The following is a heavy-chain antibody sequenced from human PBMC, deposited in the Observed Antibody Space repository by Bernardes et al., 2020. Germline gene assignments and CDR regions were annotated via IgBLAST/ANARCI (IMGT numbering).Heavy chain of an antibody. CDR2: IYYSGST. Sequence: SEPLSLTCTVSGGSISSYYWSWIRQPPGKGLEWIGYIYYSGSTNYNPSLKSRVTISEDTSKNQFSLKLSSVTAADTAVYYCARVRMGTPYDAFDIRGQGTMVTVSS. CDR1: GGSISSYY. CDR3: ARVRMGTPYDAFDI. D-gene: IGHD1-1*01. V-gene: IGHV4-59*01. J-gene: IGHJ3*02.